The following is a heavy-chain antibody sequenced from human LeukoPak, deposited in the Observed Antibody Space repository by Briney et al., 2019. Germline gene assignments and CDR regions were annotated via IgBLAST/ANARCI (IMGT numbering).Heavy chain of an antibody. Sequence: PGGSLRLSCTAWGFTFGDYWMTWVRQSPGKGLEWVANIQQDGSVTHYMDSLEGRFTISRDNSRKSVYLQMDSLRADDTAVYYCARDLSPDTSDFYLDALDVWGQGTRVTVSS. V-gene: IGHV3-7*01. J-gene: IGHJ3*01. CDR3: ARDLSPDTSDFYLDALDV. CDR2: IQQDGSVT. D-gene: IGHD2-21*02. CDR1: GFTFGDYW.